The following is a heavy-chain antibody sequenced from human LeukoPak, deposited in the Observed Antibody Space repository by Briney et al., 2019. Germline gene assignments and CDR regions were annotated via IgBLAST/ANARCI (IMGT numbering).Heavy chain of an antibody. CDR2: ISGSGGST. Sequence: PGGSLRLSRAASGFTFSSYAMSWVRQAPGKGLEWVSAISGSGGSTYYADSVKGRFTISRDNSKNTLYLQMNSLRAEDTGVYYCARDGDSWNDFDHWGQGTLVTVSS. CDR1: GFTFSSYA. V-gene: IGHV3-23*01. D-gene: IGHD1-1*01. J-gene: IGHJ4*02. CDR3: ARDGDSWNDFDH.